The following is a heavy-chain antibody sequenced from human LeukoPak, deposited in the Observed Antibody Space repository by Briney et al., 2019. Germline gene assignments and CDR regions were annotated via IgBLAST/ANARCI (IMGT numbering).Heavy chain of an antibody. Sequence: GASVKVSCKTSGYTFTSYYMHWVRQAPGQGLEWMGIINPSGGSTSYAQKFQGRVTMTRDTSTSTVYMELSSLRSEDTAVYYCARDIRYGAYYYYGMDVWGQGTRSPSP. CDR3: ARDIRYGAYYYYGMDV. CDR2: INPSGGST. J-gene: IGHJ6*02. V-gene: IGHV1-46*01. D-gene: IGHD4-17*01. CDR1: GYTFTSYY.